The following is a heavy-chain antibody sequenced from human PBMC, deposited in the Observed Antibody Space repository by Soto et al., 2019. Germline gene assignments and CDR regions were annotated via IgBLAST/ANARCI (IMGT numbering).Heavy chain of an antibody. CDR1: GGTFSSYT. V-gene: IGHV1-69*02. CDR3: ARSVDWQEGSFWYFDL. CDR2: IIPILGIA. D-gene: IGHD1-26*01. J-gene: IGHJ2*01. Sequence: ASVKVSCKASGGTFSSYTISWVRQAPGQGLEWMGRIIPILGIANYAQKFQGRVTITADKSTSTAYMELSSLRSEDTAVYYCARSVDWQEGSFWYFDLWGRGTLVTVSS.